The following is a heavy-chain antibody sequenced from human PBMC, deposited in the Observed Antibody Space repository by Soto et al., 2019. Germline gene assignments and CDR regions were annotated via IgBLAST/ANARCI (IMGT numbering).Heavy chain of an antibody. CDR3: AKDRARYYGSGSYFYYYYGMDV. CDR2: ISGSGGST. V-gene: IGHV3-23*01. J-gene: IGHJ6*02. Sequence: HPGGSLRLSCAASGFTFSSYAMSWVRQAPGKGLEWVSAISGSGGSTYYADSVKGRFTISRDNSKNTLYLQMNSLRAEDTAVYYCAKDRARYYGSGSYFYYYYGMDVWGQGTTVTVSS. CDR1: GFTFSSYA. D-gene: IGHD3-10*01.